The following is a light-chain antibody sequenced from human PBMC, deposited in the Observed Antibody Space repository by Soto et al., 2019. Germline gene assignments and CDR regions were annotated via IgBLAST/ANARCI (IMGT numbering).Light chain of an antibody. CDR1: QQVISNY. CDR2: GAS. CDR3: QQYGKLTFT. Sequence: VLMESPGTLSLSPVERTALFCSWVQQVISNYLAWYQQKPGKAPRLLIFGASSRATGIPARFSGSGSGTEFTLTISSLQPEDFAVYICQQYGKLTFTFGGGTKVDIK. J-gene: IGKJ4*01. V-gene: IGKV3-20*01.